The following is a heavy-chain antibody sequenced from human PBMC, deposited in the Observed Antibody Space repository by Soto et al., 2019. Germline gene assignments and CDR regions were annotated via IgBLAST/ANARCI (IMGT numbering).Heavy chain of an antibody. Sequence: QVHLVQSGAEVKRPGVSVKVSCKASGYTFSNYYMHWVRQVPGHGLEWMGIINPSGGGTTYAQRFRGSLTVTRDTSTSIVYMELSRLRSDDTAIYFCARAPQYGSAGYYYNFWGQGTLVTVSS. CDR2: INPSGGGT. CDR1: GYTFSNYY. D-gene: IGHD3-10*01. J-gene: IGHJ4*02. CDR3: ARAPQYGSAGYYYNF. V-gene: IGHV1-46*01.